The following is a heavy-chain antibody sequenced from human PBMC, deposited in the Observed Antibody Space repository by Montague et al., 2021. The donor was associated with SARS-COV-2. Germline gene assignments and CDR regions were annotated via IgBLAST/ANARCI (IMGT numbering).Heavy chain of an antibody. Sequence: SLRLSCPASGFTFSSYEMNWVRQAPGKGLEWVSYISSSGSTIYYADSVKGRFTISRDNAKNSLYLQMNSLRAEDTAVYYCASLNYYDSSGYYSGGTPDEYFQHWGQGTLVTVSP. D-gene: IGHD3-22*01. CDR2: ISSSGSTI. V-gene: IGHV3-48*03. CDR1: GFTFSSYE. J-gene: IGHJ1*01. CDR3: ASLNYYDSSGYYSGGTPDEYFQH.